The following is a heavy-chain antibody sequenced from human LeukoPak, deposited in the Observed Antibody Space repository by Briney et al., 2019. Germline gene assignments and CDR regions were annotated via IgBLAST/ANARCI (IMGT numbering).Heavy chain of an antibody. Sequence: PSETLSLTCTVSGGSISSYYWSWIRQPPGKGLEWIGYTYYSGSTNYNPSLKSRVTISVDTSKNQFSLKLSSVTAADTAVYYCARNPGGYSGHYYFDYWGQGTLVTVSS. J-gene: IGHJ4*02. CDR3: ARNPGGYSGHYYFDY. CDR1: GGSISSYY. CDR2: TYYSGST. D-gene: IGHD5-12*01. V-gene: IGHV4-59*08.